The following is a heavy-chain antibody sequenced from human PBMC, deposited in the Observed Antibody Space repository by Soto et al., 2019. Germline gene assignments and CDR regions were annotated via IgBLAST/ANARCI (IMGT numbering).Heavy chain of an antibody. D-gene: IGHD3-16*02. CDR2: IYYSGST. CDR3: ARDQKYVWGSYRYSVGAFDI. V-gene: IGHV4-59*01. Sequence: SETLSLTCTVSGGSISSYYWSWIRQPPGKGLEWIGYIYYSGSTNYNPSLKSRVTISVDTSKNQFSLKLSSVTAADTAVYCCARDQKYVWGSYRYSVGAFDIWGQGTMVTVSS. J-gene: IGHJ3*02. CDR1: GGSISSYY.